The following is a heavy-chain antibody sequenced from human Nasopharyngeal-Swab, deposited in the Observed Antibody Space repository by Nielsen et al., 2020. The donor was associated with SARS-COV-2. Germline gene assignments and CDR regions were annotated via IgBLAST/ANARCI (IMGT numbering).Heavy chain of an antibody. CDR3: ATPRNDFWSGFDY. V-gene: IGHV4-30-4*01. Sequence: SETLSLTCTVSGGSISSGDYYWSLIRQPPGKGLEWIGYIYYSGSTYYNPSLESRLTISVDTSKNQFSLKLSSVTAADTAVYYCATPRNDFWSGFDYWGQGTLVTVSS. CDR2: IYYSGST. CDR1: GGSISSGDYY. D-gene: IGHD3-3*01. J-gene: IGHJ4*02.